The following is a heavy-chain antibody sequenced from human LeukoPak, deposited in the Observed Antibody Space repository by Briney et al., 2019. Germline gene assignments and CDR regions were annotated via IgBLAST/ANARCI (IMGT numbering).Heavy chain of an antibody. CDR3: ARDYAMMVDY. CDR1: GFPFSRYW. J-gene: IGHJ4*02. D-gene: IGHD3-22*01. Sequence: SGGSLRLSCAASGFPFSRYWMSWVRQAPGKGLEWVANIKEDGSDKYYVDSVKGRFTIYRDNAKNLLFLQVSSLRAEDTAVYYCARDYAMMVDYWGQGTLVTVSS. V-gene: IGHV3-7*01. CDR2: IKEDGSDK.